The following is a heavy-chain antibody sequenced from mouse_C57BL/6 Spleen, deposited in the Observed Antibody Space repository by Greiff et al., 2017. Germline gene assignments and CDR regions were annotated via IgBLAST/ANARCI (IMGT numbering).Heavy chain of an antibody. CDR3: ARWETGYAMDY. V-gene: IGHV1-54*01. Sequence: VQLQQSGAELVRPGTSVKVSCKASGYAFTNYLIEWVKQRPGQGLEWIGVINPGSGGTTYNEKFQGTATLTADKSSSTADMQLSSLTSEDSAVYFCARWETGYAMDYWGQGTSVTVSS. CDR1: GYAFTNYL. CDR2: INPGSGGT. D-gene: IGHD4-1*01. J-gene: IGHJ4*01.